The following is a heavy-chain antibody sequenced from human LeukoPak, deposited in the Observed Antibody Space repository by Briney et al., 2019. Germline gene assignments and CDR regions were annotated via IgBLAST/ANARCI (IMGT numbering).Heavy chain of an antibody. CDR3: ARDLYGSGSYPYYYYYMDV. Sequence: SETLSLTCTVSGGSISSGSYYWSWIRQPAGKGLEWIGRIYTSGSTNYNPSLKSRVTISVDTSKNQFSLKLSSVTAADTAVYYCARDLYGSGSYPYYYYYMDVWGKGTTVTISS. CDR2: IYTSGST. J-gene: IGHJ6*03. D-gene: IGHD3-10*01. CDR1: GGSISSGSYY. V-gene: IGHV4-61*02.